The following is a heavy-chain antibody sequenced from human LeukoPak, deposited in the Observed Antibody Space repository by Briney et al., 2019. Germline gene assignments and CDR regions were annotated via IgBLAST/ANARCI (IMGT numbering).Heavy chain of an antibody. Sequence: SETLSLTCTVSGDSISGYYYNWIRQPPGKGLGWIGFIHSSETTEYIPSLRGRVTLSVATSKNQLSLKLTSVTAADTAVYYCARLTATPAGSYHYHYIHVWGKGTTVTVSS. CDR1: GDSISGYY. V-gene: IGHV4-4*09. CDR2: IHSSETT. D-gene: IGHD3-9*01. CDR3: ARLTATPAGSYHYHYIHV. J-gene: IGHJ6*03.